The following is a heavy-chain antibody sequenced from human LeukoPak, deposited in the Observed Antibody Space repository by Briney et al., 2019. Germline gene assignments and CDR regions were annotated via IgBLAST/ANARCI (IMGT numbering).Heavy chain of an antibody. D-gene: IGHD2-2*01. CDR1: GFTFSSYA. Sequence: GGSLRLSCAASGFTFSSYAMSWVRQAPGKGLEWVAVISYDGSNKYYADSVKGRFTISRDNSKNTLYLQMNSLRAEDTAVYYCARPPDIVVVPAAIGGDYWGQGALVTVSS. V-gene: IGHV3-30-3*01. CDR2: ISYDGSNK. CDR3: ARPPDIVVVPAAIGGDY. J-gene: IGHJ4*02.